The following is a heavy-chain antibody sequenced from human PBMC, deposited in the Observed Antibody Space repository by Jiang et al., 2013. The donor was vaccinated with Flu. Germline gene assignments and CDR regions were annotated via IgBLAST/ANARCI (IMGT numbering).Heavy chain of an antibody. CDR2: INTNTGNP. V-gene: IGHV7-4-1*02. D-gene: IGHD6-25*01. J-gene: IGHJ6*02. CDR3: ARQRGMDL. CDR1: GYTFTSYT. Sequence: SELKKPGASVKVSCKASGYTFTSYTLNWVRQAPGQGLEWMGWINTNTGNPTFAPGRSQDGLSSPWTPLSARQFLQITSLKAEDTAVYYCARQRGMDLWGQGTTVT.